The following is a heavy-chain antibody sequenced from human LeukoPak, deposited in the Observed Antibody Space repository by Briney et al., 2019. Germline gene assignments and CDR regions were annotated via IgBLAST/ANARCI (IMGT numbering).Heavy chain of an antibody. Sequence: ASVKVSCKASGYTFTSSDINWVRQATGQGLEWVGWMNPNSGNTGYAQKFQGRVTMTRNTSISTAYMALSSLRSEDTAVYYCARDWGTRYCSGGSCSPYWYFDLWGRGTLVTVSS. J-gene: IGHJ2*01. CDR1: GYTFTSSD. CDR3: ARDWGTRYCSGGSCSPYWYFDL. D-gene: IGHD2-15*01. CDR2: MNPNSGNT. V-gene: IGHV1-8*01.